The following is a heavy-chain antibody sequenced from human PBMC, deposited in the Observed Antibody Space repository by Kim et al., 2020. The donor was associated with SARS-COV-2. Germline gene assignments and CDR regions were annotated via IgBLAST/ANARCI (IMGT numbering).Heavy chain of an antibody. Sequence: STFYADSVKGRFTISRDNSKNTLYLQMNSLRAEDTAVYYCARDVVVRGADIWGQGTMVTVSS. D-gene: IGHD3-10*01. J-gene: IGHJ3*02. V-gene: IGHV3-66*01. CDR2: ST. CDR3: ARDVVVRGADI.